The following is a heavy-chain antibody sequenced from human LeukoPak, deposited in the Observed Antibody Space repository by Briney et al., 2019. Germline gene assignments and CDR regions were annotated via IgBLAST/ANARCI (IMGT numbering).Heavy chain of an antibody. Sequence: SVKVSSKASGGTFSSYAISWVRQAPGQGLEWMGRIIPIFGIANYAQKFQGRVTITADKSTSTAYMELSSLRSEDTAVYYCARDSTRYYDFWSDYYYYGTDVWGQGTTVTVSS. J-gene: IGHJ6*02. CDR2: IIPIFGIA. D-gene: IGHD3-3*01. CDR3: ARDSTRYYDFWSDYYYYGTDV. CDR1: GGTFSSYA. V-gene: IGHV1-69*17.